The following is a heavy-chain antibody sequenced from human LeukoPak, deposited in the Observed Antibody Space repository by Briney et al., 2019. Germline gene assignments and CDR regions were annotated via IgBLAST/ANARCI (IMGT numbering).Heavy chain of an antibody. CDR2: MNPNSGNT. CDR3: AVLELIVREN. J-gene: IGHJ4*02. V-gene: IGHV1-8*01. Sequence: ASVKVSCKASGYTFTSYDINWVRQAPGQGLEWMGWMNPNSGNTGYAQKFQGRVTMTRNTSISTTYMELSSLRSEDTAEYYCAVLELIVRENWGQGTLVTVSS. D-gene: IGHD3-3*02. CDR1: GYTFTSYD.